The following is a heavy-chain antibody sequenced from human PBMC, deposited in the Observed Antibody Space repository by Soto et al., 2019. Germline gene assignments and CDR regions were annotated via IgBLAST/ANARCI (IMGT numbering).Heavy chain of an antibody. CDR1: GYTFTGYY. D-gene: IGHD3-22*01. J-gene: IGHJ4*02. CDR2: INPNSGGT. Sequence: ASVKVSCKASGYTFTGYYMHWVRQAPGQGLEWMGWINPNSGGTNYAQKFQGWVTMTRDTSISTAYMELRSLRSDDTAVYYCAGGYDSSEASFDYWGQGTLVTVSS. CDR3: AGGYDSSEASFDY. V-gene: IGHV1-2*04.